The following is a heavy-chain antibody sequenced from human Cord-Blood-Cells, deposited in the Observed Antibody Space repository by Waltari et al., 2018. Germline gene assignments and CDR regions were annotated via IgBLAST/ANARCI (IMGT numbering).Heavy chain of an antibody. Sequence: QVHLGPSVAEVKQPGASVKLSCRASGYTFTGYYIHWVRQAPGQGLEWMGWINPNSGGTNYAQKFQGWVTMTRDTSISTAYMELSRLRSDDTAVYYCARDRGAFDIWGQGTMVTVSS. CDR1: GYTFTGYY. CDR2: INPNSGGT. J-gene: IGHJ3*02. CDR3: ARDRGAFDI. D-gene: IGHD3-10*01. V-gene: IGHV1-2*04.